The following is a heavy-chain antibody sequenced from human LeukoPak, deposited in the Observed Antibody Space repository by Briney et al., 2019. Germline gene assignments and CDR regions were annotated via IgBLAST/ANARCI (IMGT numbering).Heavy chain of an antibody. D-gene: IGHD1-26*01. V-gene: IGHV1-8*01. CDR3: ARGRSYLGSFDY. Sequence: GASVKVSCKASGYTFTSYDINWVRQATGQGLEWMGWMNPNSGNTGYAQKFQGRVTMTRNTSISTAYMELSSLRSEDTAVYYCARGRSYLGSFDYWGQGTLVTVSS. CDR1: GYTFTSYD. J-gene: IGHJ4*02. CDR2: MNPNSGNT.